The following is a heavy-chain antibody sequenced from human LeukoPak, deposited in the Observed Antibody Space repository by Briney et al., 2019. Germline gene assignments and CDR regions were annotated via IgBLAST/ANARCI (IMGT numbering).Heavy chain of an antibody. CDR1: GFTFSNHW. D-gene: IGHD5-12*01. CDR2: IDEDGDVK. CDR3: ARHVPRGRSDFDC. Sequence: GGSLRLFCSASGFTFSNHWMAWVRQTPGRGPEWVANIDEDGDVKSYAESVKGRFSVSRDNGRTSLYLQMHSLRAEDTAIYYCARHVPRGRSDFDCWGQGVLVIVS. V-gene: IGHV3-7*01. J-gene: IGHJ4*02.